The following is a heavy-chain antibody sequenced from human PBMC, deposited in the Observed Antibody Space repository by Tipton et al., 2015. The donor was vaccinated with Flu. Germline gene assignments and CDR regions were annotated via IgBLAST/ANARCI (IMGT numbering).Heavy chain of an antibody. D-gene: IGHD1-26*01. J-gene: IGHJ5*02. Sequence: QLVQSGAEVKRPGASVKVSCKASGYTFTSYGISWVRQAPGQGLEWMGWISAYNGNTNYAQNLQGRVTMTTDTSTDTAYMELRSLSSDDTALYYCARCGAVLGLYKWFDPWGQGNLVTVSS. CDR3: ARCGAVLGLYKWFDP. CDR1: GYTFTSYG. CDR2: ISAYNGNT. V-gene: IGHV1-18*01.